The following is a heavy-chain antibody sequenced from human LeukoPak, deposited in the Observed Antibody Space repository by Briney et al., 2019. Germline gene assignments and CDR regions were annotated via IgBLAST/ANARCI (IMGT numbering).Heavy chain of an antibody. CDR2: ISGSGGST. J-gene: IGHJ4*02. D-gene: IGHD5/OR15-5a*01. V-gene: IGHV3-23*01. Sequence: GGSLRLSCAASGFTVSSNYMNWVRQAPGKGLEWVSVISGSGGSTYNVDPVKGRFTISRDNSKNTLYLQMNSLRAEDTAVYYCAKSVESAVSTNPYFDYWGQGILVTVSS. CDR3: AKSVESAVSTNPYFDY. CDR1: GFTVSSNY.